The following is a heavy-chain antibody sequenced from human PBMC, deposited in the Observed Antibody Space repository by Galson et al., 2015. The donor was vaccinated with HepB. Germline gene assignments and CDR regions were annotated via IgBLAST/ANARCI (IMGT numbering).Heavy chain of an antibody. Sequence: SLRLSCAASGFTFSGSAMHWVRQASGKGLEWVGRIRSKANSYATAYAASVKGRFTISRDDSKNTAYLQMNSLKTEDTAVYYCTARTDLGELSLWYFDLWGRGTLVTVSS. CDR3: TARTDLGELSLWYFDL. J-gene: IGHJ2*01. V-gene: IGHV3-73*01. CDR2: IRSKANSYAT. CDR1: GFTFSGSA. D-gene: IGHD3-16*02.